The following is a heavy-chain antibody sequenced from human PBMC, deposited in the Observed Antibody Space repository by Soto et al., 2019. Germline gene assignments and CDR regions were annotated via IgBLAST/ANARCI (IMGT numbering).Heavy chain of an antibody. D-gene: IGHD6-13*01. CDR1: GGSISSSSYY. Sequence: SETLSLTCTVSGGSISSSSYYWGWIRQPPGKGLEWIGSIYYSGSTYYNPSLKSRVTISVDTSKNQFSLKLSSVTAADTAVYYCARLEMREQLVTYYYYGMDVWGQGTTVTVS. CDR3: ARLEMREQLVTYYYYGMDV. J-gene: IGHJ6*02. V-gene: IGHV4-39*01. CDR2: IYYSGST.